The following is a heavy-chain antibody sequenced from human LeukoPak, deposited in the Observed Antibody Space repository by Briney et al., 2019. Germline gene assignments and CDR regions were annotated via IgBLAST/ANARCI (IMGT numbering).Heavy chain of an antibody. Sequence: SGTLSLTCIVSGGSISNSSYYWGWIRQPPGKGLEWIGSIYYSGSAYYNPSLKSRVTISVDTSKNRFSLKLTSVTAADTAVYYCARHWVVTPNYWGQGTLVTVSS. J-gene: IGHJ4*02. CDR1: GGSISNSSYY. D-gene: IGHD4-23*01. CDR2: IYYSGSA. CDR3: ARHWVVTPNY. V-gene: IGHV4-39*01.